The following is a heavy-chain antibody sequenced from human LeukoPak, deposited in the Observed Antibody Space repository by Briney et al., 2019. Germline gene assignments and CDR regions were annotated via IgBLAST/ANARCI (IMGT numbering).Heavy chain of an antibody. D-gene: IGHD6-19*01. CDR2: MNPNSGNT. CDR3: ARGPYSSGWYEAVGEYYFDY. V-gene: IGHV1-8*01. CDR1: GYTFTSYD. J-gene: IGHJ4*02. Sequence: ASVKVSCKASGYTFTSYDINWVRQATGQGLEWMGWMNPNSGNTGYAQKFQGRVTTTRNTSISTAYMELSSLRSEDTAVYYCARGPYSSGWYEAVGEYYFDYWGQGTLVTVSS.